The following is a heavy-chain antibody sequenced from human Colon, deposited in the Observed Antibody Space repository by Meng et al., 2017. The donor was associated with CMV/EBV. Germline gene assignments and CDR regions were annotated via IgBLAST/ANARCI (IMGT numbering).Heavy chain of an antibody. V-gene: IGHV3-30*02. D-gene: IGHD3-3*01. CDR2: IWFDGSNK. CDR3: AKAVRWGWSAYPKSYYGMDV. Sequence: GESLKISCAASGFSLTTYAIHWVRQAPGKGLEWVAVIWFDGSNKHYADSVKGRFTISRDNSKNTVYLQMNSLRTEDTAVYYCAKAVRWGWSAYPKSYYGMDVWGQGTTVTVSS. CDR1: GFSLTTYA. J-gene: IGHJ6*02.